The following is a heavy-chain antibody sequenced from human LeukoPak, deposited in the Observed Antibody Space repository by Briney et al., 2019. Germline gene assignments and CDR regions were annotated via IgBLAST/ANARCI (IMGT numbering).Heavy chain of an antibody. CDR1: GYTFNDYY. V-gene: IGHV1-2*02. D-gene: IGHD2/OR15-2a*01. J-gene: IGHJ4*02. CDR3: ARDWGASTLVEY. CDR2: INPNHGGT. Sequence: ASVKLSCKASGYTFNDYYIHWVRQAPGQGLEWMGWINPNHGGTNYGQKVQGRVTMTRDTSISTAYMELSRLRSDDTALYYCARDWGASTLVEYWGQGTLVTVSS.